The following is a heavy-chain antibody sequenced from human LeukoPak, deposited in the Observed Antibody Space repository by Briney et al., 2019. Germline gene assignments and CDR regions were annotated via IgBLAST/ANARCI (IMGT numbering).Heavy chain of an antibody. CDR1: GYTFTTFG. CDR3: ARDLDSSGDFDF. Sequence: ASVKVSCKASGYTFTTFGISWVRQAPGQGLEWMGWISTYNGNTSYAQKLQGRVTMTTDTSASTAYMELRSLRSDDTAVYYCARDLDSSGDFDFWGQGTVVTVSS. J-gene: IGHJ4*02. CDR2: ISTYNGNT. V-gene: IGHV1-18*01. D-gene: IGHD3-22*01.